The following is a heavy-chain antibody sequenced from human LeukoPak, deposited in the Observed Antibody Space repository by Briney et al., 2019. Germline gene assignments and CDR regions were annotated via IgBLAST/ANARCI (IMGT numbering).Heavy chain of an antibody. CDR1: GGSVSNYY. Sequence: PSETLSLTCTVSGGSVSNYYLSWIRQPPGQGLEWIGCIYNSGSTNYSTSLKSRLSLSVDTSKNHISLRLSSVTAADTAVYFCARTSIFGVVRFDPWGQGTLVSVSS. D-gene: IGHD3-3*02. CDR2: IYNSGST. V-gene: IGHV4-59*08. CDR3: ARTSIFGVVRFDP. J-gene: IGHJ5*02.